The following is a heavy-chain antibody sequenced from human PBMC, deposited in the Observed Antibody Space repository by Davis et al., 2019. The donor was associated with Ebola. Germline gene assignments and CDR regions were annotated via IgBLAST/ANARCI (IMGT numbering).Heavy chain of an antibody. CDR2: YYYTGST. D-gene: IGHD4-11*01. J-gene: IGHJ5*02. Sequence: SETLSLTCAVSGGFVSSGGYSWNWIRQPPGKGLEWIGYYYYTGSTYYNPSLKSRVSISVDTSKNQFSLKLSSVTAADTAVYYCATQYSNGWFDPWGQGTLVTVSS. CDR1: GGFVSSGGYS. CDR3: ATQYSNGWFDP. V-gene: IGHV4-61*08.